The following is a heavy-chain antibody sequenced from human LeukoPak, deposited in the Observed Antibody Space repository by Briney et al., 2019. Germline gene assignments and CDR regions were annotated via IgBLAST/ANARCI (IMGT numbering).Heavy chain of an antibody. CDR1: GFTFSIYE. CDR3: ASEGYCRTTSCYDFDY. D-gene: IGHD2-2*01. J-gene: IGHJ4*02. V-gene: IGHV3-48*03. CDR2: ISSSGTTI. Sequence: GGSLRLSCAASGFTFSIYEMNWVRQAPGKGLEWVSFISSSGTTIYYADSVKGRFTISRDNANNSLYLQMNSLRAEDTAVYYCASEGYCRTTSCYDFDYWGQGTLVTVSS.